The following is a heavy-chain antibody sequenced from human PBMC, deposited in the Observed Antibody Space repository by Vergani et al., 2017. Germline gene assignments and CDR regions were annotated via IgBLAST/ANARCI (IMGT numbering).Heavy chain of an antibody. Sequence: QVQLQESGPGLVKPSGTLSLTCAVSGGSISSSNWWSWVRQPPGKGLEWIGEIYHSGSTNYNPSLKSRVTIAVDKSKSQFSLKLSSVTAADTAVYYCARGGRNYYDSSGLDYWGQGTLVTVSS. J-gene: IGHJ4*02. V-gene: IGHV4-4*02. CDR3: ARGGRNYYDSSGLDY. CDR2: IYHSGST. D-gene: IGHD3-22*01. CDR1: GGSISSSNW.